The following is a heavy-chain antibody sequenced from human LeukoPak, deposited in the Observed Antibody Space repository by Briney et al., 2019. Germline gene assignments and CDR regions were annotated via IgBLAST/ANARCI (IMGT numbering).Heavy chain of an antibody. CDR3: LYFVGDSSGGRYGMDV. J-gene: IGHJ6*02. Sequence: GSSVKVSCKASGYTFTSYDINWVRQATGQGREGMGWMNPNSCNTGYAQKFHGRVTMTRNTPIRTAYMEPSGLRSDDSAVYYCLYFVGDSSGGRYGMDVWGQGTTVTVSS. V-gene: IGHV1-8*01. CDR2: MNPNSCNT. CDR1: GYTFTSYD. D-gene: IGHD3-22*01.